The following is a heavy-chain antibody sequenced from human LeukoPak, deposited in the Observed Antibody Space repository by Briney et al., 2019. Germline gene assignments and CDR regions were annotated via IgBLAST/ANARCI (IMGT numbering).Heavy chain of an antibody. CDR3: ARDLYDSSGYYYFDY. D-gene: IGHD3-22*01. CDR1: GFTFSDYY. Sequence: PGGSLRLSCAASGFTFSDYYMSWIRQAPGKGLEWVSYISSSSSYTNYADSVKGRFTISRDNAKNSLYLQMNSLRAEGTAVYYCARDLYDSSGYYYFDYWGQGTLVTVSS. CDR2: ISSSSSYT. V-gene: IGHV3-11*05. J-gene: IGHJ4*02.